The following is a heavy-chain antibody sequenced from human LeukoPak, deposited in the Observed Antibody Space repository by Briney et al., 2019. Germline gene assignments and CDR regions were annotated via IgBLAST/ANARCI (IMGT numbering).Heavy chain of an antibody. Sequence: SETLSLTCTVSGGSISSYYWSWIRQPPGKGLEWIGYIYYSGSTNYNPSLKSRVTISVDTSKNQSSLKLSSVTAADTAVYYCARAARIQLLSGSLFDYWGQGTLVTVSS. J-gene: IGHJ4*02. CDR1: GGSISSYY. CDR2: IYYSGST. CDR3: ARAARIQLLSGSLFDY. V-gene: IGHV4-59*08. D-gene: IGHD5-18*01.